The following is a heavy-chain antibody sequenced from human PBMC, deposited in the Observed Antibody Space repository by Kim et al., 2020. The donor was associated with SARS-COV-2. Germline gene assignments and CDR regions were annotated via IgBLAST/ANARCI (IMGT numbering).Heavy chain of an antibody. CDR2: IGTAGDT. CDR1: GFTFSSYD. J-gene: IGHJ4*02. CDR3: ARGGRSLDAYSSSWYDLNY. Sequence: GGSLRLSCAASGFTFSSYDMHWVRQAPGKGLEWVSAIGTAGDTYYPGSVKGRFTISRENAKNSLYLQMNSLRAGDTAVYYCARGGRSLDAYSSSWYDLNYWGQGTLVTVSS. V-gene: IGHV3-13*04. D-gene: IGHD6-13*01.